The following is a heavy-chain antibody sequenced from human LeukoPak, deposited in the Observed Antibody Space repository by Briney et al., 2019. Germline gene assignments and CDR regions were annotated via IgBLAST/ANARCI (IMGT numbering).Heavy chain of an antibody. V-gene: IGHV4-59*01. Sequence: PSETLSLICSVSGDSISSYDWSWIRQPPGKGLEWIGYAYHSGITNYNPSLKSRVTISVDTSESQFSLRLSSVTAADTAIYYCARHGGTFDPWGQGILVTVSS. CDR3: ARHGGTFDP. CDR2: AYHSGIT. CDR1: GDSISSYD. D-gene: IGHD1-1*01. J-gene: IGHJ5*02.